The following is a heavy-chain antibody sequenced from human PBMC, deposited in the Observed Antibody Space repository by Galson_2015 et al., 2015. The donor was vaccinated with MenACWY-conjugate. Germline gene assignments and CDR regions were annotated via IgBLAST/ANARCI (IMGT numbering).Heavy chain of an antibody. J-gene: IGHJ4*02. V-gene: IGHV3-15*01. CDR1: GLTFSNVW. CDR3: AREGYGYYFDY. CDR2: IKCRTDGGTT. D-gene: IGHD3-16*01. Sequence: SLRLSCATSGLTFSNVWMSWVRQAPGKGLEWVARIKCRTDGGTTDYATPVKGRFTILRDDSAKTLYLQMNSLRAEDTAVYYCAREGYGYYFDYWGQGTLVTVSS.